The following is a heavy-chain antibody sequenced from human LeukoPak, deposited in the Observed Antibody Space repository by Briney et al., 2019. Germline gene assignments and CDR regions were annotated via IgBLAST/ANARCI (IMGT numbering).Heavy chain of an antibody. D-gene: IGHD2-15*01. CDR2: IRYDGSNK. Sequence: PGGSLRLSCAASGFTFSSCGMHWVRQAPGKGLEWVAFIRYDGSNKYYADSVKGRFTISRDNSKNTLYLQMNSLRAEDTAVYYCAMGDIVVVVARYWGQGTLVTVSS. CDR3: AMGDIVVVVARY. V-gene: IGHV3-30*02. CDR1: GFTFSSCG. J-gene: IGHJ4*02.